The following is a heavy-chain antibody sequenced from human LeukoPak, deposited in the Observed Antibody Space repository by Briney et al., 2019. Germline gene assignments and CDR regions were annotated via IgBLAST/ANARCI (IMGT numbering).Heavy chain of an antibody. CDR3: ARGPITMVRGVIHYYYYMDV. CDR1: GGTFSSYA. Sequence: SVKVSCKASGGTFSSYAISWVRQAPGQGLEWMGGIIPIFGTANYAQKFQGRVTITADESTSTAYMELSSLRSEDTAVYYCARGPITMVRGVIHYYYYMDVWGKGTTVTISS. CDR2: IIPIFGTA. D-gene: IGHD3-10*01. J-gene: IGHJ6*03. V-gene: IGHV1-69*13.